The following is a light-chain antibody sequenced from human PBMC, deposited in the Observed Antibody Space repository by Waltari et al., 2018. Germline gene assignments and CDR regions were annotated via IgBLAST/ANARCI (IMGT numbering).Light chain of an antibody. Sequence: DIQMTQSPSSLSASVGDRVTITCRASQGIREDLGWYPLRPGTDPTRLIYAASSLQSGVPSRFSGSGSGTEFSLTITNLQPEDFATYYCLQHNSFPYTFGQGTKLEIQ. J-gene: IGKJ2*01. CDR1: QGIRED. CDR2: AAS. V-gene: IGKV1-17*02. CDR3: LQHNSFPYT.